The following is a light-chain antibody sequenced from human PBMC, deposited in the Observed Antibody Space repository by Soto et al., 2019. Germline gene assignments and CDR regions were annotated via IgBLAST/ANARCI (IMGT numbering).Light chain of an antibody. CDR3: QQLNSYPL. V-gene: IGKV1-9*01. CDR1: RGISSS. Sequence: DIQLTQSPSFLSASVGDRVTITCRASRGISSSLAWYQQKPGKAPKLLIYAASTLQSGVPQRLSGSGYETEFPLTISSLQPEDFATYYCQQLNSYPLFGPGTKVDIK. J-gene: IGKJ3*01. CDR2: AAS.